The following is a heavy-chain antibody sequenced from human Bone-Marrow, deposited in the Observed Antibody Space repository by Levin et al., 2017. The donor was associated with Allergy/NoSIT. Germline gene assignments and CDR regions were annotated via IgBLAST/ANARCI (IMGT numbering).Heavy chain of an antibody. CDR3: ARVDHSPKGLMAVAGLLDY. J-gene: IGHJ4*02. D-gene: IGHD6-19*01. V-gene: IGHV4-4*02. Sequence: SETLSLTCGVSGASISSNYWWTWVRQPPGKGLEWIGEIHHSGSTNDNPSLKSRVTISVDKSKNQFSLNVTSVTAADTAVYYCARVDHSPKGLMAVAGLLDYWGQGILVTVSS. CDR1: GASISSNYW. CDR2: IHHSGST.